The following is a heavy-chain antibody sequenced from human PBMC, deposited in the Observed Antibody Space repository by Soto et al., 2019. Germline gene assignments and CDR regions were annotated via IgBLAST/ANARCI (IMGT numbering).Heavy chain of an antibody. D-gene: IGHD3-10*01. CDR3: SKGRGGSGSLTPRVDF. CDR2: ISGGGDTT. J-gene: IGHJ4*02. V-gene: IGHV3-23*01. CDR1: GFTFNNYA. Sequence: EVQLLESGGGLVQPGGSLRLSCAASGFTFNNYAMTWVRQAPGKGLEWVSAISGGGDTTSYADSVKGRFTVSRDGSKNPLYPQVSSLRAEDPALYYCSKGRGGSGSLTPRVDFWGQGTLVTVSS.